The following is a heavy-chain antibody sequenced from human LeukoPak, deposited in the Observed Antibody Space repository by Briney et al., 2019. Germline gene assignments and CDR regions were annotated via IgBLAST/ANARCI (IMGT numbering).Heavy chain of an antibody. CDR3: ARTYSSSWFFTFDP. CDR2: IYYSGST. Sequence: SETLSLTCTVSGGSINDYYWAWIRQPPGKGLEWIGYIYYSGSTNYNPSLKSRVTVSVDASKKQSSLKLSSVTAADTAVYYCARTYSSSWFFTFDPWGQGTLVTVSS. CDR1: GGSINDYY. D-gene: IGHD6-13*01. V-gene: IGHV4-59*01. J-gene: IGHJ5*02.